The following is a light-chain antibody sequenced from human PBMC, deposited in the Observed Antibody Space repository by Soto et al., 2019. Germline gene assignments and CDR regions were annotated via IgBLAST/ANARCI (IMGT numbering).Light chain of an antibody. V-gene: IGLV1-44*01. J-gene: IGLJ2*01. CDR3: AAWDDNLNGVV. CDR2: SDN. Sequence: QSVLTQPPSASGTPGQRVTISCSGSSFNTGSNTVSWYQQLPGAAPKLLIYSDNQRPSGVPDRISGSKSGTSASLAISGLQSEDEAEFYCAAWDDNLNGVVFGGGTKLTVL. CDR1: SFNTGSNT.